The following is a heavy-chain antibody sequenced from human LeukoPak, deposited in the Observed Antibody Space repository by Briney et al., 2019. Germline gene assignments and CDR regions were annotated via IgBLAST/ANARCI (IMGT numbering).Heavy chain of an antibody. CDR1: GGTFSSYA. CDR3: ARLDYYDSN. Sequence: ASVKVSCKASGGTFSSYAISWVRQATGQGLEWMGWMNPNSGNTGYAQKFQGRVTMTRNTSISTAYMELSSLGSEDTAVYYCARLDYYDSNWGQGTLVTVSS. V-gene: IGHV1-8*02. CDR2: MNPNSGNT. J-gene: IGHJ4*02. D-gene: IGHD3-22*01.